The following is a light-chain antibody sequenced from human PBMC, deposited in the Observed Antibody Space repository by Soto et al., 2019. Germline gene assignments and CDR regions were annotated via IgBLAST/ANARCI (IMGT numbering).Light chain of an antibody. CDR3: HVWDSSSDHVV. J-gene: IGLJ2*01. Sequence: SYELTQPPSVSVAPGKTARITCGGNNIGSKSVHWYQQKPGQAPVLVIYYDSDRPSGIPARFSGSNSGNTATLTISKVEAGDEADYYCHVWDSSSDHVVFGGGTKLTVL. CDR2: YDS. V-gene: IGLV3-21*04. CDR1: NIGSKS.